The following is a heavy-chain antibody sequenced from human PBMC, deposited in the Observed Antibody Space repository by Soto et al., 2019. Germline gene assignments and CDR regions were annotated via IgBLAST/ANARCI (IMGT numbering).Heavy chain of an antibody. D-gene: IGHD6-19*01. Sequence: GGPLRLSCAASGFTFSDYYMSWIRHAPGKGLEWVSYISSSGSTIYYADSVKGRFTISRDNAKNSLYLQMNSLRAEDTAVYYCARDRKAVAGYFDYWGQGTLVTVSS. J-gene: IGHJ4*02. CDR3: ARDRKAVAGYFDY. CDR2: ISSSGSTI. V-gene: IGHV3-11*01. CDR1: GFTFSDYY.